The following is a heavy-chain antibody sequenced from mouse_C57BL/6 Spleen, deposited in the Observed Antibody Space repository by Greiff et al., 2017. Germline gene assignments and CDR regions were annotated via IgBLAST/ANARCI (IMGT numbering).Heavy chain of an antibody. D-gene: IGHD2-5*01. J-gene: IGHJ3*01. Sequence: EVKLMESGGGLVQPGGSLKLSCAASGFTFSDYYMYWVRQTPEKRLEWVAYISNGGGSTYYPDTVKGRFTISRDNAKNTLYLQMSRLKSEDTAMYYCARPSYYSNKGFSYWGQGTLVTVSA. CDR2: ISNGGGST. V-gene: IGHV5-12*01. CDR3: ARPSYYSNKGFSY. CDR1: GFTFSDYY.